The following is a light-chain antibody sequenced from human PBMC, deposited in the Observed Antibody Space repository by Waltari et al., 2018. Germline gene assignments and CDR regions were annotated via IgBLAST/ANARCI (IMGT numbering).Light chain of an antibody. V-gene: IGKV3-20*01. J-gene: IGKJ2*01. CDR2: GAA. CDR1: QSVSSNY. Sequence: EIVLTQSPGTLSLSPGGRATLSCRASQSVSSNYLAWYQHRPGPAPRLLIYGAASRATGIPDRFSGSGSGTDFTLTISRLEPEDFAVYYCQHYGSSPNTFGQGTKLEI. CDR3: QHYGSSPNT.